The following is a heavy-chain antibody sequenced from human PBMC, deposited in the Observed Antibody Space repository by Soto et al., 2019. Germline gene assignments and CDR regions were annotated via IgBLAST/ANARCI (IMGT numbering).Heavy chain of an antibody. Sequence: QVHRVQSGAEVREPGASVKVSCKTSGYTFTAYYIHWVRQAPGQGLEWMGWVNPKSGGTEFSRKFRGRVTMTSDTSSSVACMGVGRMTSDETAVYYWARSGEGWQQLDNWGQGNLVSVSS. CDR3: ARSGEGWQQLDN. CDR2: VNPKSGGT. V-gene: IGHV1-2*02. CDR1: GYTFTAYY. J-gene: IGHJ4*02.